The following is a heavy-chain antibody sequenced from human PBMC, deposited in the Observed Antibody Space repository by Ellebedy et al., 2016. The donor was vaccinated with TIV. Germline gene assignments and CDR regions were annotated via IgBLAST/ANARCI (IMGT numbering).Heavy chain of an antibody. CDR2: IKQGGSEK. Sequence: GGSLRLSCAVSGFTFTAYWMTWVRQAPGKGPEWVANIKQGGSEKYYVDSVKGRFTISRDNAKNSLYLQMNSQRAEDTAVYYCARGPATIFGVVKPLDYWGQGTLVTVSS. CDR1: GFTFTAYW. V-gene: IGHV3-7*01. J-gene: IGHJ4*02. CDR3: ARGPATIFGVVKPLDY. D-gene: IGHD3-3*01.